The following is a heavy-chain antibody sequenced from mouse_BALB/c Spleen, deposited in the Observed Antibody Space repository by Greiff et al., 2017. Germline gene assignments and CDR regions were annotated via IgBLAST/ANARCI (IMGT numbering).Heavy chain of an antibody. D-gene: IGHD1-1*01. J-gene: IGHJ4*01. CDR1: GYTFTSYY. V-gene: IGHV1S81*02. Sequence: QVQLQQPGAELVKPGASVKLSCKASGYTFTSYYMYWVKQRPGQGLEWIGGINPSNGGTNFNEKFKSKATLTVDKSSSTAYMQLSSLTSEDSAVYYCTRGNYGSSYEDAMDYWGQGTSVTVSS. CDR2: INPSNGGT. CDR3: TRGNYGSSYEDAMDY.